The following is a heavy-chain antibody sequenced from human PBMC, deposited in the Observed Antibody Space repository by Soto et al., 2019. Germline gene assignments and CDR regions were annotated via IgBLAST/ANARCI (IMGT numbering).Heavy chain of an antibody. CDR2: TSFDGHKN. V-gene: IGHV3-30*18. D-gene: IGHD3-10*01. CDR1: GFTFSNFG. J-gene: IGHJ6*04. Sequence: QVQLVESGGGVVQPGRSLRLSCVASGFTFSNFGMHWVRQAPGTGREWVALTSFDGHKNYDADSVKGRFTLSRDNSKNTLYLQTNSLRAEATALYFCAKEQKDYSGEGTYYVPYVMDGGGEWDKGTVSA. CDR3: AKEQKDYSGEGTYYVPYVMDG.